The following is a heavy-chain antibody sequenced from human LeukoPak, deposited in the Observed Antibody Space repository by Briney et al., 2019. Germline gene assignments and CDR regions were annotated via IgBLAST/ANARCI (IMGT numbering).Heavy chain of an antibody. CDR1: GFTFSRSW. J-gene: IGHJ5*02. V-gene: IGHV3-7*04. Sequence: GGSLRLSCAASGFTFSRSWMSWVRQAPGKGLEWVANIKQDGSEKYYVDSVKGRFTISRDNAKNSLYLQMNSLRAEDTAVYYCTGARFDPWGQGTLVTVSS. CDR3: TGARFDP. CDR2: IKQDGSEK. D-gene: IGHD6-6*01.